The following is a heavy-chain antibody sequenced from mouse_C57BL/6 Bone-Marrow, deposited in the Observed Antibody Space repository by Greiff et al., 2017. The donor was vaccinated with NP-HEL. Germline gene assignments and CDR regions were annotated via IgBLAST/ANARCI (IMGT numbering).Heavy chain of an antibody. CDR2: IYPGGGYT. D-gene: IGHD2-4*01. J-gene: IGHJ2*01. CDR1: GYTFTNYW. Sequence: VMLVESGAELVRPGTSVKMSCKASGYTFTNYWIGWAKQRPGHGLEWIGDIYPGGGYTNYNEKFKGKATLTADKSSSTAYMQFSSLTSEDSAIYYCARWFYDYGFDYWGQGTTLTVSS. V-gene: IGHV1-63*01. CDR3: ARWFYDYGFDY.